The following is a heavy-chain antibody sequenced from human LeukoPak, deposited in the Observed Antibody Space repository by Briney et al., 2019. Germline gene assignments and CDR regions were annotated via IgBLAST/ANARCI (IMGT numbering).Heavy chain of an antibody. J-gene: IGHJ4*02. CDR3: TRKPPGFSYGWNY. D-gene: IGHD5-18*01. CDR1: GFTVSSNY. Sequence: GGSLRLSCAVSGFTVSSNYMSWVRQAPGKGLESVSIIYNSGSTYYADSVKGRFIISRDSSKNTIYLQMNSLRAEDTAVYHCTRKPPGFSYGWNYWGRGTPVTVSS. V-gene: IGHV3-53*01. CDR2: IYNSGST.